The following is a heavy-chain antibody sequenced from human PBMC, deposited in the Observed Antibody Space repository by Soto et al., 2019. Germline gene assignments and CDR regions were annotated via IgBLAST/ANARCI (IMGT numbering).Heavy chain of an antibody. J-gene: IGHJ4*02. V-gene: IGHV3-11*06. CDR2: STNSGTFA. Sequence: QVQLVESGGGVVKPGGSLRLSCAASGFTFSDYYMSWIRQAPGKGLEWISYSTNSGTFARYADSVKGRFSISRDNAKNSLYLQIDSLRGEDTAIYYCARSGDNYNLLDYWGQGTPVTASS. CDR3: ARSGDNYNLLDY. CDR1: GFTFSDYY. D-gene: IGHD1-1*01.